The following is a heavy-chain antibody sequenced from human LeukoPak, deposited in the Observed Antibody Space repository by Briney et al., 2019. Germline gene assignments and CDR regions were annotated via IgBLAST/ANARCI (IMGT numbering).Heavy chain of an antibody. Sequence: GEPLQISCKGSGYSFTSYWIGRVRQMPGKGLGWMGIIYPGDSDTRYSPSFQGQVTISADKSISTAYLQWSSLKASDTAMYYCARPRDTAMVLFDYWGQGTLVTVSS. CDR3: ARPRDTAMVLFDY. CDR1: GYSFTSYW. CDR2: IYPGDSDT. V-gene: IGHV5-51*01. D-gene: IGHD5-18*01. J-gene: IGHJ4*02.